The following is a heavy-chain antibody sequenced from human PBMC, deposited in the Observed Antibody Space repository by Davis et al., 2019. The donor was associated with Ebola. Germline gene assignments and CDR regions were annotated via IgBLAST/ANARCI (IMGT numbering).Heavy chain of an antibody. V-gene: IGHV4-34*01. J-gene: IGHJ5*02. CDR3: ARIRWLHSRFDP. CDR2: INHSGST. Sequence: SETLSLTCTVSGGSISSYYWSWIRQPPGKGLEWIGEINHSGSTNYNPSLKSRVTISVDTSKNQFSLKLSSVTAADTAVYYCARIRWLHSRFDPWGQGTLVTVSS. CDR1: GGSISSYY. D-gene: IGHD5-24*01.